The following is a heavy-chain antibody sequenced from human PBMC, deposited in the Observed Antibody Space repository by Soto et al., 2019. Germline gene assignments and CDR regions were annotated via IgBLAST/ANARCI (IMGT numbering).Heavy chain of an antibody. V-gene: IGHV4-39*01. J-gene: IGHJ6*02. CDR1: GGSISSSSYY. Sequence: PSETLSLTCTVSGGSISSSSYYWGWIRQPPGKGLEWIGSIYYSGSTYYNPSLKSRVTISVDTSKNQFSLKLSSVTAADTAVYYGSHRAGSSWYYYYGMDVWGQGTTVTVSS. D-gene: IGHD6-13*01. CDR2: IYYSGST. CDR3: SHRAGSSWYYYYGMDV.